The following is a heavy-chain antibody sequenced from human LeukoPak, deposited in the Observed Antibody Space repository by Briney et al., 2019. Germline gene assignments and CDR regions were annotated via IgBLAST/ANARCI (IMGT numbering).Heavy chain of an antibody. Sequence: ASVKVSCKASGYTFTSYGISWVRQAPGQGLEWMGWISAYNGNTNYAQKLQGRVTMTTDTSTSTAYMELRGLRSDDTAVYYCARAFSSPRGYSSFDYWGQGTLVTVSS. CDR1: GYTFTSYG. CDR2: ISAYNGNT. D-gene: IGHD6-13*01. CDR3: ARAFSSPRGYSSFDY. J-gene: IGHJ4*02. V-gene: IGHV1-18*01.